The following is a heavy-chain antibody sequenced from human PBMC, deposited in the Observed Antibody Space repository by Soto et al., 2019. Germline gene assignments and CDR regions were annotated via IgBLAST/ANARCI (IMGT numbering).Heavy chain of an antibody. V-gene: IGHV3-23*01. CDR2: ISGSGGST. CDR1: GFTFSSYA. J-gene: IGHJ4*02. Sequence: EVQLLESGGGLVQPGGSLRLSCAASGFTFSSYAMNWVLQAPGKGLEWVSAISGSGGSTYYADSVKGLFTLSRDNSKNTLYLQMNSLRAEDTAVYYCAKVNDYGDPYYFDYWGQGTLVNVSS. CDR3: AKVNDYGDPYYFDY. D-gene: IGHD4-17*01.